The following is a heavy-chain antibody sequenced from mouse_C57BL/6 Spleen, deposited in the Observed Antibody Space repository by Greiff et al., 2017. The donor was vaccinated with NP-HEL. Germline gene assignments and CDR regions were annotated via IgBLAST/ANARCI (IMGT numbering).Heavy chain of an antibody. V-gene: IGHV5-17*01. CDR2: ISSGSSTI. CDR3: ARGFTTVVAKAMDY. Sequence: EVKLVESGGGLVKPGGSLKLSCAASGFTFSDYGMHWVRQAPEKGLEWVAYISSGSSTIYYADTVKGRFTISRDNAKNTLFLQMTSRRSEDTAMDYCARGFTTVVAKAMDYWGQGTSVTVSS. J-gene: IGHJ4*01. CDR1: GFTFSDYG. D-gene: IGHD1-1*01.